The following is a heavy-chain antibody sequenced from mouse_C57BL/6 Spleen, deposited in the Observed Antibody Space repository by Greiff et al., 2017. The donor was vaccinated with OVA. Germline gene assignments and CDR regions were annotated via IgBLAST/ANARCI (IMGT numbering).Heavy chain of an antibody. D-gene: IGHD3-2*02. J-gene: IGHJ4*01. V-gene: IGHV5-12*01. CDR1: GFTFSDYY. CDR2: ISNGGGST. CDR3: ARPRQLRLRYDAMDY. Sequence: EVQGVESGGGLVQPGGSLKLSCAASGFTFSDYYMYWVRQTPEKRLEWVAYISNGGGSTYYPDTVKGRFTISRDNAKNTLYLQMSRLKSEDTAMYYCARPRQLRLRYDAMDYWGQGTSVTVSS.